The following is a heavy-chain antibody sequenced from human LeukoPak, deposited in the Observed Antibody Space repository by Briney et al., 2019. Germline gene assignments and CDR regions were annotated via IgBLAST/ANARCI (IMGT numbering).Heavy chain of an antibody. CDR1: GFTFSSYA. CDR3: ARDGLPWWSGAGATDH. J-gene: IGHJ5*02. D-gene: IGHD1-26*01. Sequence: GGSLRLSCAASGFTFSSYAMHWVRQAPGKGLEWVAVISYDGSNKYYADSVKGRFTISRDNSKNTLYLQMNSLRAEDTAVYYCARDGLPWWSGAGATDHWGQGTLVTVSS. V-gene: IGHV3-30*04. CDR2: ISYDGSNK.